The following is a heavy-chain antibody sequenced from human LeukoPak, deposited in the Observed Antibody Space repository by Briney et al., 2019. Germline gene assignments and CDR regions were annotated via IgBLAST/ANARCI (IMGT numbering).Heavy chain of an antibody. CDR2: ISGSGGST. J-gene: IGHJ4*02. CDR3: AKDPSKPYYYDSSGYY. CDR1: GFTVSSNF. V-gene: IGHV3-23*01. D-gene: IGHD3-22*01. Sequence: GGSLRLSCATSGFTVSSNFMSWVRQAPGKGLEWVSAISGSGGSTYYADSVKGRFTISRDNSKNTLYLQMNSLRAEDTAVYYCAKDPSKPYYYDSSGYYWGQGTLVTVSS.